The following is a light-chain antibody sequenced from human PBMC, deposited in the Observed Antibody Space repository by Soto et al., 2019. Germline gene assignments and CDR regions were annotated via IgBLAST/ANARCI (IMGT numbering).Light chain of an antibody. J-gene: IGKJ1*01. CDR2: DAS. CDR3: QQYNNWPQT. V-gene: IGKV3-15*01. CDR1: QSLRSS. Sequence: ETMMTQSPDTLSVSLGEIATLSCRASQSLRSSLAWYQQKPGQAPRLLIYDASTRATGIPARFSGSGSGTDFTLTISGLQSEDFAVYYCQQYNNWPQTFGQGTKVEIK.